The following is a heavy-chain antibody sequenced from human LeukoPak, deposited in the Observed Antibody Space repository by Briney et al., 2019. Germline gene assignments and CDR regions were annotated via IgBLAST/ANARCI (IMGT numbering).Heavy chain of an antibody. CDR3: ARDRGRTGPGRRNDVFDI. CDR2: ISNDGSDK. D-gene: IGHD3-10*01. V-gene: IGHV3-30*01. Sequence: GRSLRLSCVASGFSFTSYIIHWVRQAPGKGLEWVALISNDGSDKWYADSVKGRFTTSRDNSENTVSLQMNSLRVEDTAVSFCARDRGRTGPGRRNDVFDIWGQGTIVTVSS. J-gene: IGHJ3*02. CDR1: GFSFTSYI.